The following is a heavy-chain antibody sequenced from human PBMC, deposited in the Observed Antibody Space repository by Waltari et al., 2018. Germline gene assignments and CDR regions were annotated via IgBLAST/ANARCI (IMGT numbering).Heavy chain of an antibody. V-gene: IGHV4-38-2*01. CDR3: ARQQPSSSWYGIDY. D-gene: IGHD6-13*01. Sequence: QVQLQESGPGLVKPSETLSLTCSVSGYSISRGYYCGWFRQPPGKGLEWIGSIYHSGRTYYNPSLKSRVTISVDTSKNQFSLKLSSVTAADTAVYYCARQQPSSSWYGIDYWGQGTLVTVSS. CDR1: GYSISRGYY. CDR2: IYHSGRT. J-gene: IGHJ4*02.